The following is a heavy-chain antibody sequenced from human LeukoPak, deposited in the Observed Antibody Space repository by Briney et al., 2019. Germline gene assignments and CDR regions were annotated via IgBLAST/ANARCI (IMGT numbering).Heavy chain of an antibody. CDR3: ARATTVVTPGYYYYYGMDV. CDR1: GFTFSSYG. CDR2: IWYDGSNK. V-gene: IGHV3-33*01. D-gene: IGHD4-23*01. Sequence: PGRSLRLSCAASGFTFSSYGMHWVRQAPGKGLEWVAVIWYDGSNKYYADSVKGRFTISRDNSKNTLYLQMNSLRAEDTAVYYCARATTVVTPGYYYYYGMDVWGQGTTVTVSS. J-gene: IGHJ6*02.